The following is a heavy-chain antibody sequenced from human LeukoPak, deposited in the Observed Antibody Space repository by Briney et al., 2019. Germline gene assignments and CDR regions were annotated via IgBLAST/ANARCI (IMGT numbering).Heavy chain of an antibody. J-gene: IGHJ5*02. CDR2: IYYSGST. V-gene: IGHV4-59*01. CDR1: GGSISSYY. Sequence: PSETLSLTCTISGGSISSYYWSWIRQPPGKGLEWIGYIYYSGSTNYNPSLKSRVTISVDTSKNQFSLKLSSVTAADTAVYYCARGPAVGYNWFDPWGQGTLVTVSS. CDR3: ARGPAVGYNWFDP. D-gene: IGHD2-2*01.